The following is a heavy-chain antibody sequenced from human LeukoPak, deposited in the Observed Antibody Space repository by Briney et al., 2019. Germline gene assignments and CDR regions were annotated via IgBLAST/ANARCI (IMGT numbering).Heavy chain of an antibody. CDR2: IYTSGST. Sequence: SETLSLTCTVSGGYISSYYWSWIRQPAGKGLEWIGRIYTSGSTNYNPSLKSRVTMSVDTSKNQFSLKLSSVTAADTAVYYCARVEDGYCSGGSCYRGYYYYYGMDVWGQGTTVTVSS. CDR3: ARVEDGYCSGGSCYRGYYYYYGMDV. V-gene: IGHV4-4*07. J-gene: IGHJ6*02. CDR1: GGYISSYY. D-gene: IGHD2-15*01.